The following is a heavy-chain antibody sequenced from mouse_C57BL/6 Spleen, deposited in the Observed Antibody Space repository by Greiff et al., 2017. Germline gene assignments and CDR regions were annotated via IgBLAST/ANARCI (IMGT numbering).Heavy chain of an antibody. CDR1: GYTFTDYE. CDR2: IDPETGGT. V-gene: IGHV1-15*01. J-gene: IGHJ2*01. Sequence: VKLQESGAELVRPGASVTLSCKASGYTFTDYEMHWVKQTPVHGLEWIGAIDPETGGTAYNQKFKGKAILTADKSSSTAYMELRSLTSEDSAVYYCTRAGSLDYWGQGTTLTVSS. CDR3: TRAGSLDY. D-gene: IGHD3-3*01.